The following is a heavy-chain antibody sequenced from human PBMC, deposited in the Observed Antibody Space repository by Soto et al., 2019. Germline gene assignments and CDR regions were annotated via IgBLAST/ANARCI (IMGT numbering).Heavy chain of an antibody. CDR3: AKDLAPDYGSGSYYMVDD. D-gene: IGHD3-10*01. V-gene: IGHV3-23*01. CDR2: ISGSGGST. J-gene: IGHJ4*02. CDR1: GFTFSSYA. Sequence: GGSLRLSCAASGFTFSSYAMSWVRQAPGKGLEWVSAISGSGGSTYYADSVKGRFTISRDNSKNTLYLQMNSLRAEDTAVYYCAKDLAPDYGSGSYYMVDDWGQGTLVTVSS.